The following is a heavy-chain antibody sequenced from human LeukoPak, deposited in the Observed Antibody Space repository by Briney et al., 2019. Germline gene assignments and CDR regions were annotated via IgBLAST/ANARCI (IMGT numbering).Heavy chain of an antibody. CDR2: ISAYNGNT. J-gene: IGHJ4*02. CDR3: ARETVSSSCPVGY. CDR1: VYTFTSYG. Sequence: ASVTVSFKASVYTFTSYGISWVRQPPGQGLEWVGWISAYNGNTNYAQNLQGRVTMTTDTSTSTAYMELRSLRADDTAVYYCARETVSSSCPVGYWGQGTPVTVSS. V-gene: IGHV1-18*01. D-gene: IGHD6-13*01.